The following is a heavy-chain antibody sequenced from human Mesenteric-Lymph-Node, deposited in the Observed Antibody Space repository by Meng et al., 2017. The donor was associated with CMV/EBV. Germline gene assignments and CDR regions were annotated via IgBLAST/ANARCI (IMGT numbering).Heavy chain of an antibody. D-gene: IGHD6-13*01. CDR3: AIEGDGSQNSYYYYGMDI. J-gene: IGHJ6*02. V-gene: IGHV4-61*03. CDR2: IYYSGST. Sequence: LSCTVSGGPVSSGSYYWSWIRQPPGKGLVWIGYIYYSGSTNYNPSLKCRVHISVDTSKNHFSVKLSSVNAADKAVYYCAIEGDGSQNSYYYYGMDIWGQGTTVTVSS. CDR1: GGPVSSGSYY.